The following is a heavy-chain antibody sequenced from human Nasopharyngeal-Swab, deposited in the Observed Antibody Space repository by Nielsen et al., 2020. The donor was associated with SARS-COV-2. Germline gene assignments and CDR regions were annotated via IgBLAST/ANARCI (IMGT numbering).Heavy chain of an antibody. J-gene: IGHJ6*02. CDR2: IYYSGST. CDR3: ASYDSSGLYGMDV. Sequence: GSLRLSCTVSGGSISSYYWSWIRQPPGKGLEWIGYIYYSGSTNYNPSLKSRVTISVDTSKNQFSLKLSSVTAADTAVYYCASYDSSGLYGMDVWGQGTTVTVSS. V-gene: IGHV4-59*08. D-gene: IGHD3-22*01. CDR1: GGSISSYY.